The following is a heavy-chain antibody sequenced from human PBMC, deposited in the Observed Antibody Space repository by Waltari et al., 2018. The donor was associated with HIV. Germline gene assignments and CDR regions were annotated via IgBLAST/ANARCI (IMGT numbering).Heavy chain of an antibody. CDR3: ARGQYGRGGREDY. D-gene: IGHD3-10*02. Sequence: QVQLQRWGTGLLKPSETLSLTCAVEGGSSSHYYWSRIRQPPGKGLEGIAEINHSGRTNHNPALKSRRTISGDASQTECSVRLTTVCAADTAVYFGARGQYGRGGREDYWGQGTLVTVAS. CDR1: GGSSSHYY. V-gene: IGHV4-34*02. J-gene: IGHJ4*02. CDR2: INHSGRT.